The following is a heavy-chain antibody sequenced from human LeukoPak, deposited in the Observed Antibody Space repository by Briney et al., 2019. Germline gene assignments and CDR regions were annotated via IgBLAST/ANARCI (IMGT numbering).Heavy chain of an antibody. Sequence: PGGSMRLSCAASGFSLRNYGMSWVRQSPGKGLQWVAAVSGSGHKTFYAESVRGRFIISRDDATNTLFLQMNSLGIDDSAIYYCSKDSKHCSSTFCHLDYFQYWGQGVLVTVSS. V-gene: IGHV3-23*01. CDR3: SKDSKHCSSTFCHLDYFQY. CDR2: VSGSGHKT. D-gene: IGHD2-15*01. J-gene: IGHJ4*02. CDR1: GFSLRNYG.